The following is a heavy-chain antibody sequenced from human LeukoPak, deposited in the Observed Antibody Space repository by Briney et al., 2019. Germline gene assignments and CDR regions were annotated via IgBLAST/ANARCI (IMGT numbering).Heavy chain of an antibody. J-gene: IGHJ6*03. D-gene: IGHD1-26*01. Sequence: GGSLRLSCAASGFTFSNYWMHWVRQAPGKGLVWVSRINSDGINTSYADSVKGRFTISRDNAKNTLNLQMNSLRAEDTAVYYCARDPYSGSYGDYYYYYMDVWGKGTTVTISS. V-gene: IGHV3-74*01. CDR3: ARDPYSGSYGDYYYYYMDV. CDR1: GFTFSNYW. CDR2: INSDGINT.